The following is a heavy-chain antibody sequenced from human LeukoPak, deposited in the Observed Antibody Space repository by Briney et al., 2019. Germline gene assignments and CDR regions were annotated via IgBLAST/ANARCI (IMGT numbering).Heavy chain of an antibody. J-gene: IGHJ4*02. Sequence: PGGSLRLSCAASGFTFSSYSMSWVRQAPGKGLEWVANIKQDGSEKYYVDSVKGRFTISRDNAKNSLYLQMNSLRAEDTAVYYCARVGYSSGWYSEGYFDYWGQGTLVTVSS. V-gene: IGHV3-7*01. D-gene: IGHD6-19*01. CDR2: IKQDGSEK. CDR1: GFTFSSYS. CDR3: ARVGYSSGWYSEGYFDY.